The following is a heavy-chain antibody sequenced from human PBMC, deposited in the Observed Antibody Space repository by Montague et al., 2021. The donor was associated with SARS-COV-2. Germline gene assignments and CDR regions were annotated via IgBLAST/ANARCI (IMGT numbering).Heavy chain of an antibody. V-gene: IGHV4-39*01. CDR1: GGSIGTGYYF. CDR3: ARRNYCSSSSCYNGGFDN. CDR2: VFYRGNT. Sequence: SETLSLTCTVSGGSIGTGYYFWCWIHQSPGKGLEWLGTVFYRGNTYYNPSLKSRVTISVDTSTNQFSLKLTSVTVAETAIYFCARRNYCSSSSCYNGGFDNWGQGAVVTVSS. J-gene: IGHJ3*02. D-gene: IGHD2-2*01.